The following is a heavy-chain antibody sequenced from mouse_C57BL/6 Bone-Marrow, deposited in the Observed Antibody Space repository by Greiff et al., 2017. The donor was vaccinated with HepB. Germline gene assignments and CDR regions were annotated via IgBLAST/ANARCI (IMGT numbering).Heavy chain of an antibody. CDR3: ARCYYGSSYGDYDMDY. J-gene: IGHJ4*01. D-gene: IGHD1-1*01. Sequence: EVQLQQSGPELVKPGASVKISCKASGYSFTGYYMHWVKQSHGNILDWIGYIYPYNGVSSYNQKFKGKATLTVDKSSSTAYMKLRSLTSEDSAVYYCARCYYGSSYGDYDMDYWGQGTSVTVSS. CDR2: IYPYNGVS. CDR1: GYSFTGYY. V-gene: IGHV1-31*01.